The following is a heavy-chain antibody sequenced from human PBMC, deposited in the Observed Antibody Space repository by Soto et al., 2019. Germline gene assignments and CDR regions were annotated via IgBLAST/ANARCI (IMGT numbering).Heavy chain of an antibody. Sequence: QVQLQESGPGLVKPSETLSLTCSVSGDSVSSGASYWGWIRQPPGKGLEWIGFIYYSGSTTYNPSLKSRVPMWVDMSKNQFSLKLRSVTAADTAVFYCVRQHSACCSGGVCYHAFVIWGQRTMVTVSS. CDR1: GDSVSSGASY. J-gene: IGHJ3*02. V-gene: IGHV4-61*08. CDR2: IYYSGST. D-gene: IGHD2-8*02. CDR3: VRQHSACCSGGVCYHAFVI.